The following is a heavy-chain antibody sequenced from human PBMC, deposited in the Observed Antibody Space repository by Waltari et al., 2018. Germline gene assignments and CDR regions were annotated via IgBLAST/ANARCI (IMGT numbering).Heavy chain of an antibody. J-gene: IGHJ5*02. CDR2: IYYTGST. CDR3: ARGGGGDWEWFDP. D-gene: IGHD2-21*02. Sequence: QVQLQESGPRLLKPSETLSLLCTVSGGSISGFYWSWVRQPPGKVLDWIGYIYYTGSTNFNPSLKSRVTMSVDTSKNQFSLKLSSVTAADTAFYYCARGGGGDWEWFDPWGQGTLVTVSS. CDR1: GGSISGFY. V-gene: IGHV4-59*01.